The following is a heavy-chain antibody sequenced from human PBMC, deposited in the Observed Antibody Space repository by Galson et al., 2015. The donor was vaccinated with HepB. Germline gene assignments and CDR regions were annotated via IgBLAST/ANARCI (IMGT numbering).Heavy chain of an antibody. CDR2: IWYDGSNK. D-gene: IGHD6-19*01. CDR1: GFTFSDYS. V-gene: IGHV3-33*08. J-gene: IGHJ5*02. Sequence: SLRLSCAASGFTFSDYSMHWVRQAPGKGLEWVAVIWYDGSNKCYADSVKGRFTISRDNSKNTLYLQMNSLRAEDTAVYYCARDPGYSSGWYGNWFDPWGQGTLVTVSS. CDR3: ARDPGYSSGWYGNWFDP.